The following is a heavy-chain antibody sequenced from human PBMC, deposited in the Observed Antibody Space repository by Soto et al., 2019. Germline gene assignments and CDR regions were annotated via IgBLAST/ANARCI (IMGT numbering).Heavy chain of an antibody. J-gene: IGHJ4*02. Sequence: SETLSLTCAVSGCSLSSGGYSWCWIRQPPGKGLEWIGYIYHSGSTYYNPSLKTRVTISVDRSKNQLSLKLSSVTAADASLYYWARGKGAGAQISDYWGQGTLVTVSS. D-gene: IGHD6-19*01. CDR3: ARGKGAGAQISDY. V-gene: IGHV4-30-2*01. CDR1: GCSLSSGGYS. CDR2: IYHSGST.